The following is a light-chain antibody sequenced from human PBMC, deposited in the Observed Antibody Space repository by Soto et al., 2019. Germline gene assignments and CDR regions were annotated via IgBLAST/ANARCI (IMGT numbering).Light chain of an antibody. J-gene: IGLJ2*01. Sequence: SYELTQPPSVSVAPGQSARLTCGGNDVGRNRVHLYLQKPVQAPVLVVYANDDRPSGIPERFSGSKSGNTATLTISGGEVGEEADYHCQVWDSSSDHPVLFGGGTKLTVL. CDR3: QVWDSSSDHPVL. CDR1: DVGRNR. V-gene: IGLV3-21*02. CDR2: AND.